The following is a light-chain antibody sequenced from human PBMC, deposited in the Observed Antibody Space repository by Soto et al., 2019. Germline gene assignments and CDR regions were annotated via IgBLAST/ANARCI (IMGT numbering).Light chain of an antibody. Sequence: EIVLTQSPGTLSLSPGERATLSCRASQSVSSSYLAWYQQKPGQAPRLLIYGASGRATGIPDRFSGSGSGTDFTFTISRLEPEDFAVYYCQQYGSSSLTFGGGTKVHI. CDR3: QQYGSSSLT. CDR2: GAS. J-gene: IGKJ4*01. V-gene: IGKV3-20*01. CDR1: QSVSSSY.